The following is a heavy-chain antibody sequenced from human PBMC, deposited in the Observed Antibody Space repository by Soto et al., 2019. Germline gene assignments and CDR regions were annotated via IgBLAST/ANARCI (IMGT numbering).Heavy chain of an antibody. Sequence: EVQLVESGGGLIQPGGSLRLSCVVSGFTVSSTNYMSWVRQAPGKGLEWVSVIYSGGTTYYADSVKGRFTITRDNSKNTLYLQMTGLRAEDTAVYYCHGYGYWGQGTLVTVSS. J-gene: IGHJ4*02. D-gene: IGHD5-12*01. CDR1: GFTVSSTNY. CDR3: HGYGY. V-gene: IGHV3-53*01. CDR2: IYSGGTT.